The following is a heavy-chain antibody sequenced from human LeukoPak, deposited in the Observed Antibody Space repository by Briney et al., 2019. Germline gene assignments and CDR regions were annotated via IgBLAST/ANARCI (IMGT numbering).Heavy chain of an antibody. CDR1: GFTFSSYA. J-gene: IGHJ3*02. Sequence: GGSLRLSCAASGFTFSSYAMSWVRQAPGKGLEWVSSISSSSSYIYYADSVKGRFTISRDNAKNSLYLQMNSLRAEDTAVYYCARVGSLPADRAFDIWGQGTMVTVSS. CDR2: ISSSSSYI. D-gene: IGHD6-13*01. V-gene: IGHV3-21*01. CDR3: ARVGSLPADRAFDI.